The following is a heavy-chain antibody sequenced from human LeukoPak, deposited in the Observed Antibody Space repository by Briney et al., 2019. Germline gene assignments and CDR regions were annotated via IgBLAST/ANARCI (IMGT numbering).Heavy chain of an antibody. CDR3: TRGSYDVLTGYSTLGEY. V-gene: IGHV4-39*01. CDR2: TYYSGST. J-gene: IGHJ1*01. CDR1: GGSISSSSYY. Sequence: SETLSLTCTVSGGSISSSSYYWGWIRQPPGKGLEWIGNTYYSGSTYYNPSLKSRLTISVDTSQRQFSLRLSSVTAADTALYYCTRGSYDVLTGYSTLGEYWGQGTLVTVSS. D-gene: IGHD3-9*01.